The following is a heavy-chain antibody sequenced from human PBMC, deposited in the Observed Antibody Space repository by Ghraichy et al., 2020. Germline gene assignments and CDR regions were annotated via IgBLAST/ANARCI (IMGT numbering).Heavy chain of an antibody. J-gene: IGHJ5*02. V-gene: IGHV4-34*01. CDR2: INHSGST. CDR3: ARGLTSSGRFDP. CDR1: GGSFSGYY. D-gene: IGHD6-19*01. Sequence: SCAVYGGSFSGYYWSWIRQPPGKGLEWIGEINHSGSTNYNPSLKSRVTISVDTSKNQFSLKLSSVTAADTAVYYCARGLTSSGRFDPWGQGTLVTVSS.